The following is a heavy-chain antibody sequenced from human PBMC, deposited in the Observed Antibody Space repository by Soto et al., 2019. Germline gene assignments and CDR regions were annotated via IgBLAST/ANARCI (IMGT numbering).Heavy chain of an antibody. D-gene: IGHD2-2*01. J-gene: IGHJ4*02. CDR2: IYYSGST. V-gene: IGHV4-59*08. CDR3: ARHVVPAANYFAY. CDR1: GGSISSYY. Sequence: QVQLQESGPGLVKPSETLSLTCTVSGGSISSYYWSWIRQPPGQGLEWIGYIYYSGSTNYNPSLKSRVTISVDTSKNQFSLKLSSVTVADTAVYYCARHVVPAANYFAYWGQGTLVTVSS.